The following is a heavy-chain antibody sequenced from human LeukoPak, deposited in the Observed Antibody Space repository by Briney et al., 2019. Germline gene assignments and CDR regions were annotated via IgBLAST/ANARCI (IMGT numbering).Heavy chain of an antibody. D-gene: IGHD2-8*01. Sequence: GESLRLSCSASGFTFTDYYMSWIRQAPGKGLEWVSYLSSSGHTIFYPDSVKGRFTISRDNAKNSLYLQMNSLRAEDAAVYYCASCTFPRFVYWGQGTLVTVSS. J-gene: IGHJ4*02. CDR3: ASCTFPRFVY. V-gene: IGHV3-11*01. CDR2: LSSSGHTI. CDR1: GFTFTDYY.